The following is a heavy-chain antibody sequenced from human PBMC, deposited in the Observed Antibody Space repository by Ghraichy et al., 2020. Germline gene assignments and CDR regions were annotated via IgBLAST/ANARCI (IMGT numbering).Heavy chain of an antibody. V-gene: IGHV3-30*04. D-gene: IGHD6-13*01. CDR1: GFTFSSYA. Sequence: GGSLRLSCAASGFTFSSYAMHWVRQAPGKGLEWVAVISYDGSNKYYADSVKGRFTISKDNSKNTLYLQMNSLRAEDTAVYYCARVLWGGSSSWYLDAFDYWGQGTLVTVSS. CDR2: ISYDGSNK. CDR3: ARVLWGGSSSWYLDAFDY. J-gene: IGHJ4*02.